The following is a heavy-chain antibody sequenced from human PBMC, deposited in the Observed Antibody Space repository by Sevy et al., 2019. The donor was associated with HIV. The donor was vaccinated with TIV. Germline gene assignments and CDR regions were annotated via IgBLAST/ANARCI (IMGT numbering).Heavy chain of an antibody. V-gene: IGHV4-30-2*01. CDR3: ARGDPSNTFDY. Sequence: SETLSLTCAVSGDSISSGGYSWNWIRQPPGKGVEWIGYMYHSGSTYYNPSLQSRVTISVDRSKNQFSLRVTSVTAADTAVYYCARGDPSNTFDYWGQGTLVTVSS. CDR2: MYHSGST. CDR1: GDSISSGGYS. J-gene: IGHJ4*02.